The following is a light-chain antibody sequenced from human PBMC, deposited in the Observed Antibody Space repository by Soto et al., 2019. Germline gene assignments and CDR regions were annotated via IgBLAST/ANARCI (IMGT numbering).Light chain of an antibody. CDR1: HEISNY. CDR3: QQYDYPWT. CDR2: DAS. Sequence: DIQMTQSPSSLSASVGDRVTITCQASHEISNYLNWYQQKPGKGAKLLIYDASNLETGGPSMFSGSGSATDFTFTISFLQPEDIATYYYQQYDYPWTFGQGTQLDNK. J-gene: IGKJ1*01. V-gene: IGKV1-33*01.